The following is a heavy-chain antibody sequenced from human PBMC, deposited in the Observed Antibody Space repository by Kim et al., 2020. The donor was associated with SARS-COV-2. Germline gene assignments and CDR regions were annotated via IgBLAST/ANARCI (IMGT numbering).Heavy chain of an antibody. Sequence: SVKVSCKASGGTFSSYTISWVRQAPGQGLEWMGRIIPILGIANYAQKFQGRVTITADKSTSTAYMELSSLRSEDTAVYYCARSIWGSTSCYDYWGQGTLVTVSS. CDR1: GGTFSSYT. D-gene: IGHD2-2*01. V-gene: IGHV1-69*02. J-gene: IGHJ4*02. CDR2: IIPILGIA. CDR3: ARSIWGSTSCYDY.